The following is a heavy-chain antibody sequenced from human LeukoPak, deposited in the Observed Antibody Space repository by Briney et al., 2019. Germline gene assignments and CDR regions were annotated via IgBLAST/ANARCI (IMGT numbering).Heavy chain of an antibody. CDR3: AKEGDTALVTGYFDL. CDR2: IIPIFGTA. D-gene: IGHD5-18*01. Sequence: SVKVSCKASGGTFRSYVISWVRQAPGQGLEWMGGIIPIFGTAHYAQKFQGRLTITADESTSTVYMEMSSLRSEDTAMYYCAKEGDTALVTGYFDLWGRGTLVTVSA. CDR1: GGTFRSYV. J-gene: IGHJ2*01. V-gene: IGHV1-69*01.